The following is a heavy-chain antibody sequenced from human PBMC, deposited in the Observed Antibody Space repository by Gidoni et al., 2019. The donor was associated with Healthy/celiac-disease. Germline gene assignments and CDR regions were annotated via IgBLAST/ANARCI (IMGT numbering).Heavy chain of an antibody. J-gene: IGHJ3*02. CDR3: ARYKVGGDYATLYSSGWADAFDI. Sequence: KASGGTFSSYAISWVRQAPGQGLEWMGGIIPIFGTANYAQKFQGRVTITADESTSTAYMELSSLRSEDTAVYYCARYKVGGDYATLYSSGWADAFDIWGQGTMVTVSS. V-gene: IGHV1-69*01. D-gene: IGHD6-19*01. CDR1: GGTFSSYA. CDR2: IIPIFGTA.